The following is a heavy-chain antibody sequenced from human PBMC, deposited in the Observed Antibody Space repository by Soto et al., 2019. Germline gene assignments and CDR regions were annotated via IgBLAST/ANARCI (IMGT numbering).Heavy chain of an antibody. V-gene: IGHV4-30-4*01. CDR3: ARGVTVFGLVSRFWFDP. CDR1: GGSLSRGDYS. D-gene: IGHD3-3*01. J-gene: IGHJ5*02. CDR2: IYNSGIT. Sequence: SGTLSPTRPVSGGSLSRGDYSWGLGRQSPGEGLEWIGHIYNSGITYYNPSLKSRVVISIDTSRNQFSLRLNSLTAADRAVYFCARGVTVFGLVSRFWFDPWGQGTVVTVSS.